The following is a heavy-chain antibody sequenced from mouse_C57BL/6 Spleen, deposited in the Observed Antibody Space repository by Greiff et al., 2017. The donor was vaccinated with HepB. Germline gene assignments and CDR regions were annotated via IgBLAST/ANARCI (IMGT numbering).Heavy chain of an antibody. V-gene: IGHV7-3*01. D-gene: IGHD2-5*01. CDR2: IRNKANGYTT. J-gene: IGHJ1*03. CDR1: GFTFTDYY. Sequence: DVMLVESGGGLVQPGGSLSLSCAASGFTFTDYYMSWVRKPPGKALEWLGFIRNKANGYTTEYSASVKGRFTISRDNSQSILYLQMHTLRDEDSATYYCARSLTYYSNWDFDVWGTGTTVTVSS. CDR3: ARSLTYYSNWDFDV.